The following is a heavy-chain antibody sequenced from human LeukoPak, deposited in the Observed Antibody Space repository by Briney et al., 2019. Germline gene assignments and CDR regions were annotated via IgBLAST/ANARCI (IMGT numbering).Heavy chain of an antibody. D-gene: IGHD1-26*01. CDR2: TYYRSKWYN. J-gene: IGHJ4*02. CDR1: GDSASSNSAA. CDR3: ARDGWELLGSPFDY. Sequence: SQTLSLTCAISGDSASSNSAAWNWIRQSPSRGLEWLGRTYYRSKWYNDYAVSVKSRITINPDTSKNQFSLQLNSVTPEDTAVYYCARDGWELLGSPFDYWGQGTLVTVSS. V-gene: IGHV6-1*01.